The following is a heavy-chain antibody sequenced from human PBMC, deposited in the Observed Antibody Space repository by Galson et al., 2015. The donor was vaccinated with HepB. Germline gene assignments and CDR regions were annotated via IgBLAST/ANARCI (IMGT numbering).Heavy chain of an antibody. J-gene: IGHJ4*02. D-gene: IGHD1-26*01. CDR3: ARSGGHGFDN. Sequence: SVKVSCKASGGIFNNSAISWVRQVPGQGLEWMGHIIPIFAATTYAQKFQDRVTITADASTGTVYMDLSSLRYEDTAIYYCARSGGHGFDNWGQGTLVTVSS. CDR1: GGIFNNSA. CDR2: IIPIFAAT. V-gene: IGHV1-69*13.